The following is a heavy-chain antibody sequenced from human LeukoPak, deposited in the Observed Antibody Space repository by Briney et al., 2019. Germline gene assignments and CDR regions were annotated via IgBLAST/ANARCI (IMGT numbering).Heavy chain of an antibody. Sequence: GGSLRLSCAASGFTFSSYSMNWVRQAPGKGLEWVSSISSSSSYIYYADSVKGRFTISRGNAKNPLYLQMNSLRAEDTAVYYCARIAAAGHFDYWGQGTLVTVSS. CDR1: GFTFSSYS. CDR3: ARIAAAGHFDY. D-gene: IGHD6-13*01. CDR2: ISSSSSYI. V-gene: IGHV3-21*01. J-gene: IGHJ4*02.